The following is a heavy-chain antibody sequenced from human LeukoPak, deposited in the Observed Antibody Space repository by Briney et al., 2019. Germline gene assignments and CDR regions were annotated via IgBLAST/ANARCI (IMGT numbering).Heavy chain of an antibody. CDR2: IIPIFGTA. Sequence: SVKVSCKASGGTFSSYAISWVRQAPGQGLEWMGRIIPIFGTANYAQKFQGRVTITADESTSTAYIELSSLRSEDTAVYFCARDRVGDGFTEYYFDYWGQGTLVTVSS. V-gene: IGHV1-69*15. CDR1: GGTFSSYA. J-gene: IGHJ4*02. CDR3: ARDRVGDGFTEYYFDY. D-gene: IGHD3-10*01.